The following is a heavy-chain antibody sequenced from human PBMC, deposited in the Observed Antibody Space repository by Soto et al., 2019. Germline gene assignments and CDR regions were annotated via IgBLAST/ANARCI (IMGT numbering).Heavy chain of an antibody. J-gene: IGHJ4*02. Sequence: QVQLQESGPGLVKPSETLSLTCTVSGGSISSYYWSWIRQPPGKGLEWIGYIYDSGSTNYNPSLRRRATLSLDTSENQFSLKLSSVTAADTAVYYCATRNDRGDPGPLGYWGQGTLVTVSS. CDR1: GGSISSYY. V-gene: IGHV4-4*09. CDR3: ATRNDRGDPGPLGY. CDR2: IYDSGST. D-gene: IGHD1-1*01.